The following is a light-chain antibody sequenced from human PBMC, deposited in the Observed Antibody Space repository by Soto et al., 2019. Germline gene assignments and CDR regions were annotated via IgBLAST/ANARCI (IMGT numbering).Light chain of an antibody. CDR2: EVS. V-gene: IGLV2-23*02. CDR1: SSDVGSYKL. J-gene: IGLJ7*01. CDR3: CSYAGTSTHTV. Sequence: QSALTQPASVSGSPGQSITISCTGTSSDVGSYKLVSWYQQHPGKAPKLMISEVSKRPSGISDRFSGSKSGSTASLTISGLQAEEEADYYGCSYAGTSTHTVFGGGTQLTVL.